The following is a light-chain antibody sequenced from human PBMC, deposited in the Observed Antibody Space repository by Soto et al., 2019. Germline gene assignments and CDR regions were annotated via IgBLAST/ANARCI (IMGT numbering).Light chain of an antibody. Sequence: QSVLTQPPSASGSPGQSVTISCTGTSSDVGGYNYVSRYQQHPGKAPKLMIYEVSKRPSGVPDRFSGSKSGNTASLTVSGLQAGDEAEYYCSSYAGSNNAYVFGTGTKVTVL. V-gene: IGLV2-8*01. CDR2: EVS. CDR3: SSYAGSNNAYV. J-gene: IGLJ1*01. CDR1: SSDVGGYNY.